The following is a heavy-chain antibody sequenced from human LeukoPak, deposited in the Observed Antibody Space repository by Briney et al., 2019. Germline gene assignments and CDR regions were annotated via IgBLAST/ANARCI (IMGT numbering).Heavy chain of an antibody. D-gene: IGHD6-13*01. J-gene: IGHJ1*01. CDR1: GFSFSTYW. V-gene: IGHV3-74*01. CDR3: ARDRAELAPGSPPYFQH. Sequence: GGSLRLSCAASGFSFSTYWMHWVRQGPGRALVWVSRINNDGKSTTYADFVQGRFSISRDNAKNTLYLQMNSLRPEDTGVYYCARDRAELAPGSPPYFQHWGQGTLVTVSS. CDR2: INNDGKST.